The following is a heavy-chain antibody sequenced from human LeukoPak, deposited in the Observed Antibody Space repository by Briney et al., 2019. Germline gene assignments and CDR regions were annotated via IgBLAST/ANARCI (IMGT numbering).Heavy chain of an antibody. CDR2: INHSGST. CDR1: GGSISNNN. CDR3: ARALDFWSGYYPPDYYYYGMDV. V-gene: IGHV4-34*01. Sequence: PSETLSLTCTVSGGSISNNNWSWIRQPAGKGLEWIGEINHSGSTNYNPSLKSRVTISVDTSKNQFSLKLSSVTAADTAVYYCARALDFWSGYYPPDYYYYGMDVWGQGTTVTVSS. D-gene: IGHD3-3*01. J-gene: IGHJ6*02.